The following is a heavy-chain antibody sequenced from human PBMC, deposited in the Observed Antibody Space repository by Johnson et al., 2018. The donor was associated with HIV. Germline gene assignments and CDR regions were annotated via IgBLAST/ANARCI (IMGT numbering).Heavy chain of an antibody. D-gene: IGHD1-1*01. V-gene: IGHV3-20*04. J-gene: IGHJ3*02. CDR1: GFTFSSYA. CDR2: INWNGGST. Sequence: VQLVESGGGVVQPGGSLRLSCAASGFTFSSYAMHWVRQAPGKGLEWVSGINWNGGSTGYADSVKGRFTISRDNAKNSLYLQMNSLRAEDTAVYYCTTGAFHAYDMWGQGTMVTVSS. CDR3: TTGAFHAYDM.